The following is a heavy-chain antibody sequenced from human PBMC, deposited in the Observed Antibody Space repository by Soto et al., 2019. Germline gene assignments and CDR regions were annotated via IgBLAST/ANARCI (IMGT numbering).Heavy chain of an antibody. CDR2: IYYSGST. CDR1: GGSISSGGYY. V-gene: IGHV4-31*03. Sequence: PSETLSLTCTVSGGSISSGGYYWSWIRQHPGKGLEWIGYIYYSGSTYYNPSLKSRVTISVDTSKNQFSLKLSSVTAADTAVYYCARGRSGYDYVIDYWGQGTLVTVSS. CDR3: ARGRSGYDYVIDY. D-gene: IGHD5-12*01. J-gene: IGHJ4*02.